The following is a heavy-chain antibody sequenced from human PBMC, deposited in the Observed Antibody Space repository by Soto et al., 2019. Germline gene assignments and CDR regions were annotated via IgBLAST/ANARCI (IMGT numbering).Heavy chain of an antibody. CDR1: GGSFSGYY. V-gene: IGHV4-34*01. CDR3: ARERGVLLWFGEPWFDP. Sequence: QVQLQQWGAGLLKPSETLSLTCAVYGGSFSGYYWSWIRQPPGKGLEWIGEINHSGSPNYNPSLKSRVTISVDTSKNQFSLKLSSVTAADTAVYYCARERGVLLWFGEPWFDPWGQGTLVTVSS. D-gene: IGHD3-10*01. CDR2: INHSGSP. J-gene: IGHJ5*02.